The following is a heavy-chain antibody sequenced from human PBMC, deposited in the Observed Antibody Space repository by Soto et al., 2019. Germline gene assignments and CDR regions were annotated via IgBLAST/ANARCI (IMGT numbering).Heavy chain of an antibody. D-gene: IGHD2-21*02. J-gene: IGHJ5*02. CDR3: GTVRFQTVVTTTWFDP. CDR1: GDSVSSNSGS. V-gene: IGHV6-1*01. Sequence: PSHTLSLTCAISGDSVSSNSGSWNWIRQSPSRGLEWLGRTYYRSKWYNDYAVSVKSRITISPDTSKNQFSLQLNSVTPEDTAVYYCGTVRFQTVVTTTWFDPWGQGTLVTVSS. CDR2: TYYRSKWYN.